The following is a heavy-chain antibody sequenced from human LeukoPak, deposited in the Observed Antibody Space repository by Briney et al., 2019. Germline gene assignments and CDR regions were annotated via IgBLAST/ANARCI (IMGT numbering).Heavy chain of an antibody. CDR3: ASLAGGGFYGSGRVHDY. Sequence: SVKVSCKASGGTFSSYAISWVRQAPGEGLEWMGGIIPIFGTANNAQKFQGRVTITADESTSTAYLELSSLRIEDTAVYYCASLAGGGFYGSGRVHDYWGQGTLVTVSS. CDR2: IIPIFGTA. D-gene: IGHD3-10*01. CDR1: GGTFSSYA. J-gene: IGHJ4*02. V-gene: IGHV1-69*13.